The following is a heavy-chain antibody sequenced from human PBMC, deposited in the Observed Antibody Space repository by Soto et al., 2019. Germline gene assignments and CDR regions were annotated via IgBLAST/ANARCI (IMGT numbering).Heavy chain of an antibody. V-gene: IGHV5-10-1*01. CDR3: ASHNFFCGGDCNSSGMDV. D-gene: IGHD2-21*02. Sequence: PGESLKISCQGSGYMFTNYRINWVRQVSGGGLEWLGRIDPSDSYTKYNPSFQGHVTISADKSTSTAYLQWSSLRASDTAVYYCASHNFFCGGDCNSSGMDVWGQGTTVTVSS. CDR1: GYMFTNYR. CDR2: IDPSDSYT. J-gene: IGHJ6*02.